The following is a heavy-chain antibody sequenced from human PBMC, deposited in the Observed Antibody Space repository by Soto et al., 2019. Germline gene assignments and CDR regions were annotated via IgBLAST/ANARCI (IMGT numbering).Heavy chain of an antibody. V-gene: IGHV3-53*01. CDR3: AAHPGGGGY. J-gene: IGHJ4*02. Sequence: EVQLVESGGGLIQPGGSLRLSCAVSGFTVSNNYMSWVRQAPGKGLEGVSVIYSGGYTAYGDSVKGRFTISRDNSKNTHNLKNKSLGAAAAGVYYCAAHPGGGGYWGQGTLVTVSS. CDR2: IYSGGYT. D-gene: IGHD3-10*01. CDR1: GFTVSNNY.